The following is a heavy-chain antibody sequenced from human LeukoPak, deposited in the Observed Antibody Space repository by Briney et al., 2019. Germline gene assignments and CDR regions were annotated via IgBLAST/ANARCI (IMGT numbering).Heavy chain of an antibody. CDR3: AKGGVAGTFDY. J-gene: IGHJ4*02. D-gene: IGHD6-19*01. Sequence: ASVKVSCKASGYTFTSNYIHWVRQAPGQGHEWMGLVNPSGGSATNAQMFQGRVTMTRDTSTSTVYLELSSLRSEDTAVYYCAKGGVAGTFDYWGQGTQVTVSS. CDR1: GYTFTSNY. V-gene: IGHV1-46*01. CDR2: VNPSGGSA.